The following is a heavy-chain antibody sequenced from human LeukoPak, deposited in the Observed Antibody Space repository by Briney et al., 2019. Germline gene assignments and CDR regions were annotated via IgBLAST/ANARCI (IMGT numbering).Heavy chain of an antibody. CDR1: GFIFTNAW. J-gene: IGHJ1*01. CDR3: IRYGYNLLEYSQH. V-gene: IGHV3-15*07. D-gene: IGHD5-24*01. Sequence: KSGGSLRLSCAASGFIFTNAWLNGVGQAPGKGLEWVGRIKSKTDGGTTDYAAPVKGRFTVSRDDSKSKLYLQMNSLKTEDTAMYYCIRYGYNLLEYSQHWGQGTLVTVSS. CDR2: IKSKTDGGTT.